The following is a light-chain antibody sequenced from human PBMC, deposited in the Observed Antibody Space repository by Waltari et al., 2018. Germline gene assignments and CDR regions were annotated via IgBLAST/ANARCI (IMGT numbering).Light chain of an antibody. V-gene: IGKV1-39*01. CDR3: QQTYSSPT. J-gene: IGKJ2*01. CDR2: AAS. Sequence: DIQMTQSPPSLSASVSDTVTITCRAGQSICTYLHWYQHNPGEAPKLLIYAASTLQSGVPSRFSGSGSGTDFTLTLSSLQPEDFATYYCQQTYSSPTFGQGTKLEIK. CDR1: QSICTY.